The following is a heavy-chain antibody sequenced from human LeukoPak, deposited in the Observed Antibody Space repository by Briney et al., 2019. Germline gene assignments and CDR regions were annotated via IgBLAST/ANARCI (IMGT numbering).Heavy chain of an antibody. CDR2: MNPNSGNT. CDR1: GYTFTSYD. Sequence: ASVKVSCKASGYTFTSYDINWVRQATGQGLEWMGWMNPNSGNTGYAQKFQGRVTITRNTSISTAYMELSSLRSEVTAVYYCARGTSSWTLYYYYYMDVWGKGTTVTVSS. V-gene: IGHV1-8*03. CDR3: ARGTSSWTLYYYYYMDV. D-gene: IGHD2-2*01. J-gene: IGHJ6*03.